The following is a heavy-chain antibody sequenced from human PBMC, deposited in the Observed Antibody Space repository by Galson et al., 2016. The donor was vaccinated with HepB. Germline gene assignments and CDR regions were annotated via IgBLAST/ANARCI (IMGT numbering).Heavy chain of an antibody. Sequence: SETLSLTCAVHGTSFSGYYWSWIRQPPGKGLEWIGKINHSGSTDYKPSLKSRVTMSVDTSKNQFSLKLSSVNAADTAVYYCARTRGNDFWSGDILRLAFDIWGQGTMVTVSS. D-gene: IGHD3-3*01. CDR1: GTSFSGYY. CDR2: INHSGST. CDR3: ARTRGNDFWSGDILRLAFDI. V-gene: IGHV4-34*01. J-gene: IGHJ3*02.